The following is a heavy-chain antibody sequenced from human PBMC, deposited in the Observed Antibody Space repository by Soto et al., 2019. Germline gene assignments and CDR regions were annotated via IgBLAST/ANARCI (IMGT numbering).Heavy chain of an antibody. CDR3: ARDNYGDYLLGY. V-gene: IGHV3-48*01. CDR1: GFTFSSYS. D-gene: IGHD4-17*01. CDR2: ISSSGSTT. Sequence: EVQLVESGGGLVQPGGSLRLSCEVSGFTFSSYSMNWVRQAPGKGLEWVSYISSSGSTTYYADSVKGRFTISRDNAKASLYLQVNSLRAEDTAVFYCARDNYGDYLLGYWGQGTLVTVSS. J-gene: IGHJ4*02.